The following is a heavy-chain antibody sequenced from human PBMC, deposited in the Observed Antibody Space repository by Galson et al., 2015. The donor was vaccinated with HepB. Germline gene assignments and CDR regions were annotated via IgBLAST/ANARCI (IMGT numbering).Heavy chain of an antibody. CDR2: ISAYNGNT. Sequence: SVKVSCKASGYTFTSYGISWVRQAPGQGLEWMGWISAYNGNTNYAQKLQGRVTMTTDTSTSTAYMELRSLRSDDTAVYYCAREWGKGYCSSTSCYNWFDPWGQGTLVTVSS. V-gene: IGHV1-18*01. CDR3: AREWGKGYCSSTSCYNWFDP. CDR1: GYTFTSYG. J-gene: IGHJ5*02. D-gene: IGHD2-2*01.